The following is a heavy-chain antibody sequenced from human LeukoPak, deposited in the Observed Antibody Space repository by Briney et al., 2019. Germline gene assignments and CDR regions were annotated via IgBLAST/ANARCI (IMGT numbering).Heavy chain of an antibody. V-gene: IGHV1-69*08. J-gene: IGHJ6*03. D-gene: IGHD5-12*01. CDR1: VGALSTHT. CDR3: ARRASGYDSELYFYYRDV. CDR2: ILPIVGPA. Sequence: SVKVSCKTSVGALSTHTIYWVRQAPGQGLEWMGRILPIVGPANYAQNFQGRVTITADKSTSTVYMELSSLRSDDTAVYYCARRASGYDSELYFYYRDVWGEGTTVTVSS.